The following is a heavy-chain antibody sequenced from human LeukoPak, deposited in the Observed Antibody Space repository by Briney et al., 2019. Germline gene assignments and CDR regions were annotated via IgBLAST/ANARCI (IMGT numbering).Heavy chain of an antibody. Sequence: KPSETLSLTCSVSGGSISSSSYYWGWIRQPPGKGLEWIGTIYYSGSTYYNPSLKSRVTISADTSKNQFSLKLSSVTAADTAVYYCTRGGSPKPVDYWGQGTLVTVSS. D-gene: IGHD2-15*01. CDR3: TRGGSPKPVDY. J-gene: IGHJ4*02. CDR1: GGSISSSSYY. V-gene: IGHV4-39*01. CDR2: IYYSGST.